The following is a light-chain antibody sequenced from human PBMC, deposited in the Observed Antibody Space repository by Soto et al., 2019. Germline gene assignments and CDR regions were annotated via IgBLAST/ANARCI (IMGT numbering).Light chain of an antibody. J-gene: IGLJ1*01. Sequence: QSVLTQPPSVSGAPGQRGTISCTGSSSNIGAGYDVHWYQQLPGTAPKLLIYGNSNRPSGVPDRFSGSKSGTSASLAITGLEDEDEADYYCQSYDSSLSLYVFGTGTKLTVL. CDR2: GNS. CDR3: QSYDSSLSLYV. CDR1: SSNIGAGYD. V-gene: IGLV1-40*01.